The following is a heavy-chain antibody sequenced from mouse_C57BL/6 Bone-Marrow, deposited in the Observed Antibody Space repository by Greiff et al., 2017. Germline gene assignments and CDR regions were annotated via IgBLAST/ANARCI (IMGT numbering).Heavy chain of an antibody. Sequence: QVQLKQPGAELVKPGASVKLSCKASGYTFTSYWMHWVKQRPGQGLEWIGMIHPNSGSTNYNEKFKSKATLTVDKSSSTAYMQLSSLTSEDSAVYYCAPITTVVATRAYWGQGTLVTVSA. D-gene: IGHD1-1*01. CDR2: IHPNSGST. J-gene: IGHJ3*01. V-gene: IGHV1-64*01. CDR1: GYTFTSYW. CDR3: APITTVVATRAY.